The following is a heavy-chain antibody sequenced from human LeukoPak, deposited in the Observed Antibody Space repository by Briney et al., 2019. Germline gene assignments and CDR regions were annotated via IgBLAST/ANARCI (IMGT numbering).Heavy chain of an antibody. J-gene: IGHJ1*01. V-gene: IGHV3-48*01. CDR1: GFSFSSSG. CDR3: AGPLGTPYFHH. D-gene: IGHD7-27*01. CDR2: IDTSSSTK. Sequence: GGSLRLSCAASGFSFSSSGMNWVRQAPGKGLEWVSYIDTSSSTKNYADSVKGRFTISRDNAKNSLYLQMNSLRAEDTAVYYCAGPLGTPYFHHWGQGTLATVSS.